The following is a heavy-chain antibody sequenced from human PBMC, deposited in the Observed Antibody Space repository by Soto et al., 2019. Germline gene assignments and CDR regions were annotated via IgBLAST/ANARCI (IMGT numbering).Heavy chain of an antibody. D-gene: IGHD3-10*01. CDR1: GFSLSTSRVG. CDR3: VHTSGSGNSAGFDY. V-gene: IGHV2-5*02. J-gene: IGHJ4*02. Sequence: QITLKESGPTLVKPTQTLTLTCTFSGFSLSTSRVGVGWIRQPPGKALEWLALIYWDDDKRYSPSLKNRLTITKDTSKNQLVLTMPNADPVDTATYYCVHTSGSGNSAGFDYWGQGTLVTVSS. CDR2: IYWDDDK.